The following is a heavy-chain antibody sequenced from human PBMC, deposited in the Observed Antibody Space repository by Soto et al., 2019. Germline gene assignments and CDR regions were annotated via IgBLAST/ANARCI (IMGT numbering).Heavy chain of an antibody. Sequence: QVQLVQSGAEVKKPGSSVKVSCKASGGTFSSDAISWVRQAPGHGLEWMGGIIPIFGAANYAQRFQGRVPITADESTSRTYRGLCSLRSEDTAVEYGARLQSWGDDGYSGFYYWGRGTRVTVSS. J-gene: IGHJ4*02. CDR1: GGTFSSDA. D-gene: IGHD2-21*01. V-gene: IGHV1-69*12. CDR3: ARLQSWGDDGYSGFYY. CDR2: IIPIFGAA.